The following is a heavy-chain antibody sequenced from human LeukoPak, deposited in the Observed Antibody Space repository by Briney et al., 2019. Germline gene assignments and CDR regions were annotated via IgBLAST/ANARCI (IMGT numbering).Heavy chain of an antibody. CDR1: GYTFTSYD. CDR3: ARGPALHSKWVGGRWFDP. V-gene: IGHV1-8*01. Sequence: ASVKVSYKASGYTFTSYDIHWVRQAAGHGLEWMGWMNPNSGHAGHAQKFEARVTMTRDTSMSTAYMELSGLTSEDTAIYYCARGPALHSKWVGGRWFDPWGQGTLVTVAS. J-gene: IGHJ5*02. CDR2: MNPNSGHA. D-gene: IGHD6-19*01.